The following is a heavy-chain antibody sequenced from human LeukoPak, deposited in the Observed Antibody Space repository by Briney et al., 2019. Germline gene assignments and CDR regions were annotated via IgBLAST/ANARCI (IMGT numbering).Heavy chain of an antibody. CDR1: GFTFDDYA. J-gene: IGHJ6*02. V-gene: IGHV3-43*02. CDR2: ISGDGGST. D-gene: IGHD2-15*01. CDR3: AKDSPSYCSGGSCYSKYYYGMDV. Sequence: QSGGSLRLSCAASGFTFDDYAMHWVRQAPGKGLEWVSLISGDGGSTYYADSVKGRFTISRDNSKNSLYLQMNSLRTEDTALYYCAKDSPSYCSGGSCYSKYYYGMDVWGQGTTVTVSS.